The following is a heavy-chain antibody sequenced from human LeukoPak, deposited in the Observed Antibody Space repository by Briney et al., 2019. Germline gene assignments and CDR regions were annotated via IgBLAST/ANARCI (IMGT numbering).Heavy chain of an antibody. J-gene: IGHJ4*02. CDR2: ISYDGSNK. CDR3: AKLSTTMKVVAYFDY. D-gene: IGHD3-22*01. Sequence: GGSLRLSCAASGFTFSSHGMHWVRQAPGKGLEWVAFISYDGSNKYYADSVKGRFTTSRYKSKNTLYLQMNSLRAEDTAVYYCAKLSTTMKVVAYFDYWGQGTLVTVSS. V-gene: IGHV3-30*18. CDR1: GFTFSSHG.